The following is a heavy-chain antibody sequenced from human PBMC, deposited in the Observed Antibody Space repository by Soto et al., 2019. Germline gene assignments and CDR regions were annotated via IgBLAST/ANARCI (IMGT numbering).Heavy chain of an antibody. J-gene: IGHJ6*03. V-gene: IGHV4-59*01. D-gene: IGHD5-12*01. CDR2: IYYSGST. CDR3: ARSLRGLRTTYYYYYMDV. CDR1: GGSISSYY. Sequence: PSETLSLTCTVSGGSISSYYWSWIRQPPGKGLEWIGYIYYSGSTNYNPSLKSRVTISVDTSKNQFSLKPSSVTAADTAVYYCARSLRGLRTTYYYYYMDVWGKGTTVTVSS.